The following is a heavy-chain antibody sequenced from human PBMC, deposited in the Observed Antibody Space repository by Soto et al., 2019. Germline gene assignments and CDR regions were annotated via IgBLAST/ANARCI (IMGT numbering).Heavy chain of an antibody. J-gene: IGHJ4*02. CDR1: GFSLTTSGVG. D-gene: IGHD7-27*01. CDR3: AHRGYMYGNWDHGYFDY. Sequence: QITLKESGPTRVKPTQTLALTCTFSGFSLTTSGVGVGWIRQTPGRALEWLAVIYWDDDKRYSPSLKSRLTITKDTSKNQVVLTMAYMGPVDTGTYFCAHRGYMYGNWDHGYFDYWGPGTLVTVSS. V-gene: IGHV2-5*02. CDR2: IYWDDDK.